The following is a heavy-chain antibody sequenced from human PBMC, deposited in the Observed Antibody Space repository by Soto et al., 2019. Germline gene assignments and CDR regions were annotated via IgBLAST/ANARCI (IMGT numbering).Heavy chain of an antibody. CDR3: ANSLGRYYYDSSGYWAFDY. D-gene: IGHD3-22*01. CDR2: ISGSGGST. Sequence: GGSLRLSCAASGFTFSSYAMSWVRQAPGKGLEWVSAISGSGGSTYYADSVKGRFTISRDNSKNTLYLQMNSLRAEDMAVYYCANSLGRYYYDSSGYWAFDYWGQGTLVTVSS. V-gene: IGHV3-23*01. J-gene: IGHJ4*02. CDR1: GFTFSSYA.